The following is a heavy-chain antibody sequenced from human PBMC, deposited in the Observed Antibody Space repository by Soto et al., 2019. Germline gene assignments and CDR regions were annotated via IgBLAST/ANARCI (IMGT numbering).Heavy chain of an antibody. CDR2: IYTSGST. CDR1: GGSISSSSYY. Sequence: SETLSLTCTVSGGSISSSSYYWGWIRQPPGKGLEWIGRIYTSGSTNYNPSLKSRVTMSVDTSKNQFSLKLSSVTAADTAVYYCARVGWDSSSWYKSGSWDYYYYGMDVWGQGTTVTVSS. CDR3: ARVGWDSSSWYKSGSWDYYYYGMDV. V-gene: IGHV4-61*05. J-gene: IGHJ6*02. D-gene: IGHD6-13*01.